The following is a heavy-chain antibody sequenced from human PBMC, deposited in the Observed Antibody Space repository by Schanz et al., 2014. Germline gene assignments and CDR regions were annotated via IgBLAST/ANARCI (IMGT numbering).Heavy chain of an antibody. V-gene: IGHV1-69*02. CDR3: TRLRRADPNGFDV. D-gene: IGHD6-19*01. CDR2: IIPILGIA. Sequence: QVQLVQSGAEVKKPGSSVKVSCKASGGTFSTYTISWVRQAPGQGLEWMDRIIPILGIANYAQKFQGRVTITADKSTFTAYMELISLGTEDTAVYDCTRLRRADPNGFDVWGQGTTVAVS. J-gene: IGHJ6*02. CDR1: GGTFSTYT.